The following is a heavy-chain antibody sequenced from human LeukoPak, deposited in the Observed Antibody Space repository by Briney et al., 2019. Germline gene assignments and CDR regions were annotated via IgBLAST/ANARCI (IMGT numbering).Heavy chain of an antibody. J-gene: IGHJ5*02. CDR3: ARGEHDYGDSPPVRWFAP. V-gene: IGHV1-46*01. CDR2: INPSGGST. CDR1: GYTFTSYY. Sequence: ASVKVSCKASGYTFTSYYMHWVRQAPGQGLEWMGIINPSGGSTSYAQKFQGRVTMTRDTSTSTVYMELSSLRSEDTAVYYCARGEHDYGDSPPVRWFAPWGQGTLVTVSS. D-gene: IGHD4-17*01.